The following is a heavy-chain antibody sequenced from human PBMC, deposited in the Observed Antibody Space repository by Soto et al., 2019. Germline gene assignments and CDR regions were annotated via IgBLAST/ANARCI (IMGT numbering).Heavy chain of an antibody. Sequence: GGSLRLSCAASGFTFSSYGMHWVRQAPGKGLEWVAVISYDGSNKYYADSVKGRFTISRDNSKNTLYLQMNSLRAEDTAVYYCAKAFFEGWYDFWSENYYYYGMDVWGQGTTVTVSS. J-gene: IGHJ6*02. CDR2: ISYDGSNK. CDR1: GFTFSSYG. V-gene: IGHV3-30*18. CDR3: AKAFFEGWYDFWSENYYYYGMDV. D-gene: IGHD3-3*01.